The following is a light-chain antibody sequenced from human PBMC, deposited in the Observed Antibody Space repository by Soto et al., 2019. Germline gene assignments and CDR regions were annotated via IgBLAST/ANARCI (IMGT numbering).Light chain of an antibody. CDR3: QHYHTLPPELT. CDR1: QSIYTY. V-gene: IGKV1-33*01. J-gene: IGKJ5*01. CDR2: AAS. Sequence: DIQMTQSPSSLSASVGDRVTITCRASQSIYTYLNWYQQRPGEAPKVLIYAASTLQDGILSRFSGIVSGSDFTFTISNLQPEDVATYFCQHYHTLPPELTFGQGTRLEIK.